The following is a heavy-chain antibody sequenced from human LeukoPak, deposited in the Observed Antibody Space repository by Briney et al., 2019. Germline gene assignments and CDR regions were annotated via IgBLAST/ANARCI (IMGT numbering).Heavy chain of an antibody. CDR1: GFTFSDYY. J-gene: IGHJ6*02. CDR3: AREDSGYDYYYYYYGMDV. D-gene: IGHD5-12*01. CDR2: ISSSGSTI. Sequence: GGSLRLSCAASGFTFSDYYMSWIRQAPGKGLEWVSYISSSGSTIYYADSVKGRFTISRDNAKNSLYLQMNSLRAEDTAVYYCAREDSGYDYYYYYYGMDVWGQGTTVTVSS. V-gene: IGHV3-11*04.